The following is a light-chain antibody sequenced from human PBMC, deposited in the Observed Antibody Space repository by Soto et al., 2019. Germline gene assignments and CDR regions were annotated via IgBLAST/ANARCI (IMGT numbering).Light chain of an antibody. CDR2: EDN. V-gene: IGLV6-57*01. CDR3: QSYHTSNPGV. J-gene: IGLJ3*02. Sequence: NFMLTQPHSVSESPGKTVTISCTRSSGSIASNYVQWYQQRPGSSPTIVIYEDNQRPSGVPDRFSGSIDSSSNSASLTISGLKTEDEADYHCQSYHTSNPGVFGGRTKLTVL. CDR1: SGSIASNY.